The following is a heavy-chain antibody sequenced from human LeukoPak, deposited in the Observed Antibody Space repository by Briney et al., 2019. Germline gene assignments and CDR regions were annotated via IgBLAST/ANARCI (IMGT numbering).Heavy chain of an antibody. D-gene: IGHD2-2*01. Sequence: ASVKVSCKASGYTFTSYGISWVRQAPGQGLEWMGWISAYNGNTNYAQKLQGRVTITADESTSTAYMELSSLRSEDTAVYYCARGLLHNVIPAAITYNWFDPWGQGTLVTVSS. V-gene: IGHV1-18*01. CDR1: GYTFTSYG. CDR3: ARGLLHNVIPAAITYNWFDP. J-gene: IGHJ5*02. CDR2: ISAYNGNT.